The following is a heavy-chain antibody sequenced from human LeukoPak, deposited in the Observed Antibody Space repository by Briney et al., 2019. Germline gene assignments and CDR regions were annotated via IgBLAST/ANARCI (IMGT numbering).Heavy chain of an antibody. CDR1: GYTFTNNA. CDR3: GRDPKLGIRGYTYGYIDH. J-gene: IGHJ4*02. D-gene: IGHD5-18*01. Sequence: ASVKVSCKTSGYTFTNNAINWVRQAPGQGLEWMGWINTNTGNPSYAQGFFTGRYVFSLDTSASTAYLQINGLKADDTAVYYCGRDPKLGIRGYTYGYIDHWGQGTLVTASS. V-gene: IGHV7-4-1*02. CDR2: INTNTGNP.